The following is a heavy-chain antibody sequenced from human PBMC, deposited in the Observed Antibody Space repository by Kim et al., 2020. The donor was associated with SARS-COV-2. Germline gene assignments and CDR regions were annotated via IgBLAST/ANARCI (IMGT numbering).Heavy chain of an antibody. D-gene: IGHD3-10*01. CDR3: AKSLKIRGDDY. V-gene: IGHV3-23*01. CDR1: GFTFSNYT. J-gene: IGHJ4*02. CDR2: VGSSGTTT. Sequence: GGSLRLSCAASGFTFSNYTMSWVRQAPGKGPEWVSGVGSSGTTTSYADSVKGRFTISRDNSKNTLYLQMNSLRVEDTAVYYCAKSLKIRGDDYWGQGTLVTVSS.